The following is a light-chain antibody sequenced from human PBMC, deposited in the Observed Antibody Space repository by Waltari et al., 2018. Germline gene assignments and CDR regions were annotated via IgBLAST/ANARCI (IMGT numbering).Light chain of an antibody. CDR1: SSDVGNYIR. CDR2: AVS. J-gene: IGLJ2*01. V-gene: IGLV2-23*02. Sequence: QSALTQPASVSGSPGQTITISCTGTSSDVGNYIRDSWYQQHPGKAPKLMIYAVSKRPSGFSDRFAGSKSGDMASLTISGLQPEDEAEYFCSSYAGSSKGVFGGGTKVTVL. CDR3: SSYAGSSKGV.